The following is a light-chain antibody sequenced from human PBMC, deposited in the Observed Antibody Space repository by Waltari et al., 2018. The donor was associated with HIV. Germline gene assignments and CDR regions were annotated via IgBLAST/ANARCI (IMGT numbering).Light chain of an antibody. J-gene: IGLJ2*01. CDR3: QSYDSSRSVV. Sequence: QSVLTQPPSVSGAPGQRVTISCTGSSSNIGAGYDAHWYQHFPGSAPKLLISGHANRAAGVPGGFSGSRSGASASLAITGLRAEDEADYYCQSYDSSRSVVFGGGTTLTVL. V-gene: IGLV1-40*03. CDR1: SSNIGAGYD. CDR2: GHA.